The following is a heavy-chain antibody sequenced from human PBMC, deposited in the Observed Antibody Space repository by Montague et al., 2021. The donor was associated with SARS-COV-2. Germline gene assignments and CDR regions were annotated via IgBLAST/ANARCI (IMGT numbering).Heavy chain of an antibody. CDR2: IYYRGST. Sequence: SETLSLTCTVSTGSISSYYWSWVRQPPGKRLEWIGYIYYRGSTNYNPSLESRVTMSVDTAKNQFSLTLRPVTAAATAGDFCARGGLNNGFDPWGQGTLVIVSS. CDR1: TGSISSYY. V-gene: IGHV4-59*01. J-gene: IGHJ5*02. CDR3: ARGGLNNGFDP.